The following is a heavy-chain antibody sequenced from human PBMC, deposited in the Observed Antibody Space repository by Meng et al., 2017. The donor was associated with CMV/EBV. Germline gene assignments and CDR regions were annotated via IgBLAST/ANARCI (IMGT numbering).Heavy chain of an antibody. Sequence: GESLKISCAASGFTFSSYWMSWVRQAPGKGLEWVANIKQDGSEKYYVDSVKGRFTISRDNAKNSLYLQMNSLRAEDTAVYYCARFPYDFWSGRSNGMDVWGQGTTVTVSS. CDR3: ARFPYDFWSGRSNGMDV. CDR1: GFTFSSYW. V-gene: IGHV3-7*01. J-gene: IGHJ6*02. CDR2: IKQDGSEK. D-gene: IGHD3-3*01.